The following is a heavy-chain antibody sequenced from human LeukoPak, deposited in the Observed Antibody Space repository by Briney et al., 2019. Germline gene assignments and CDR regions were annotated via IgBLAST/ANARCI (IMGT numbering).Heavy chain of an antibody. CDR1: GFTFSSNY. CDR2: IYSGGST. J-gene: IGHJ3*02. Sequence: GGSLRLSCAASGFTFSSNYMSWVRQAPGKGLEWVSVIYSGGSTYYSDSVNGRFTISRDNSKNTLYLQMNSLRAEDTAMYYCARGLHLGSDIWGQGTMVTVSS. CDR3: ARGLHLGSDI. D-gene: IGHD7-27*01. V-gene: IGHV3-66*02.